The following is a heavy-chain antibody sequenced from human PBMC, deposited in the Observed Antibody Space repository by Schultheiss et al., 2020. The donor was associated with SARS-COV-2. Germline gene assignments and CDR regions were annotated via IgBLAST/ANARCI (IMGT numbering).Heavy chain of an antibody. J-gene: IGHJ4*02. V-gene: IGHV3-23*01. D-gene: IGHD3-3*01. CDR1: GFTSSRYA. Sequence: GGSLRLSCAASGFTSSRYAMSWVRQAPGKGLEWVSVISGGGGSTYYADSVKGRFTISRDNSKNTLYLQMNSLRAEDTAVYYCAKGTVGVVIIGFDYWGQGTLVTVSS. CDR3: AKGTVGVVIIGFDY. CDR2: ISGGGGST.